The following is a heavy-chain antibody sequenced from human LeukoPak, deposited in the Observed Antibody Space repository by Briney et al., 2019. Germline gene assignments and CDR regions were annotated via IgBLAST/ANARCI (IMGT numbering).Heavy chain of an antibody. CDR2: ISYDGSNK. J-gene: IGHJ5*02. CDR3: AKDPLDGTTYQSNLNWFDP. CDR1: GFTFSSYA. Sequence: GGSLRLSCAASGFTFSSYAMHWVRQAPGKGLEWVAVISYDGSNKYYADSVKGRFTISRDNSKNTLYLQMNSLRAEDTAVYFCAKDPLDGTTYQSNLNWFDPWGQGTLVTVSS. D-gene: IGHD1-7*01. V-gene: IGHV3-30*04.